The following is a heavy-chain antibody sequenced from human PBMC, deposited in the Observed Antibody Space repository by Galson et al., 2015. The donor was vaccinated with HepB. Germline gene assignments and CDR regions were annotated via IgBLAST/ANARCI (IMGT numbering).Heavy chain of an antibody. CDR3: ARDGVDIVVVPAAV. CDR1: GFTFDDYA. V-gene: IGHV3-9*01. CDR2: ISWNSGSI. J-gene: IGHJ4*02. D-gene: IGHD2-2*03. Sequence: SLRLSCAASGFTFDDYAMHWVRQAPGKGLEWVSGISWNSGSIGYADSVKGRFTISRDNAKNTLYLQMDSLRAEDTAVYYCARDGVDIVVVPAAVWGQGTLVTVSS.